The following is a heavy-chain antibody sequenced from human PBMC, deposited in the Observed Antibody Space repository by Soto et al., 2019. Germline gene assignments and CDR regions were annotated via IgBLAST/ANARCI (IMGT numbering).Heavy chain of an antibody. CDR3: AKDISYGDHSYAFDI. V-gene: IGHV3-9*01. Sequence: EVQLVESGGGLVQPGRSLRLSCAASGFTFDDYAMHWVRQAPGKGLEWVSGISWNSGSIGYADSVKGRFTISRDNAKNSLYLQMNSLRAEDTALYYCAKDISYGDHSYAFDIWGQGTMVTVSS. CDR2: ISWNSGSI. J-gene: IGHJ3*02. D-gene: IGHD4-17*01. CDR1: GFTFDDYA.